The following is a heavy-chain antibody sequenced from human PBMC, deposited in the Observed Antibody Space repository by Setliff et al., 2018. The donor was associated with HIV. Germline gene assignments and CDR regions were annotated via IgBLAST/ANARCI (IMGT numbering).Heavy chain of an antibody. CDR3: ASWGRGRRANYNFWSGSSWFDP. CDR2: IYYSGDT. Sequence: SETLSLTCTVSGGSIYSGAYYWAWIRQHPGKGLEWIGHIYYSGDTHYNPSLKSRLTISIDTSVNQFSLKLSSVTAADTAVYYCASWGRGRRANYNFWSGSSWFDPWGQGILVTVSS. CDR1: GGSIYSGAYY. J-gene: IGHJ5*02. V-gene: IGHV4-31*03. D-gene: IGHD3-3*01.